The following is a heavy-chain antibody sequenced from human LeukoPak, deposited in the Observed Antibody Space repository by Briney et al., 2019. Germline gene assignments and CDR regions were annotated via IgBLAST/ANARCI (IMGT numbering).Heavy chain of an antibody. CDR1: GGSISSYY. J-gene: IGHJ1*01. Sequence: SETLSLTCTVSGGSISSYYWSWIRQPPGKGLEWIGYIYYSGSTNYNPSLKSRVTISVDTSKNQFSLKLSSVTAADTAVYYCARGSSGWYIEYFQHWGQGTLVTVSS. V-gene: IGHV4-59*01. CDR2: IYYSGST. D-gene: IGHD6-19*01. CDR3: ARGSSGWYIEYFQH.